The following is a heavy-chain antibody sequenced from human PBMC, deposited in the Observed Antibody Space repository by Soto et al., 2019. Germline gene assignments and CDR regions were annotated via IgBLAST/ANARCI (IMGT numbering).Heavy chain of an antibody. CDR3: AKDTYSRSWYF. CDR1: GFTFTNYL. CDR2: IDKSGGDT. V-gene: IGHV3-23*05. J-gene: IGHJ4*02. D-gene: IGHD2-2*01. Sequence: EVQLLESGGDLVQPGGSLRLSCAASGFTFTNYLMTWVRQAPGKGLEWVSSIDKSGGDTDYADSVKCRFTISRDNSRNTLYLQMNGLRAEDTTIYYFAKDTYSRSWYFWGQGNLVTVSS.